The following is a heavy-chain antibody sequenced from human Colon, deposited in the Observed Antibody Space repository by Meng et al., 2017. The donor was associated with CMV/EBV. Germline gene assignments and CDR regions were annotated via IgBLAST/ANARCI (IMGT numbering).Heavy chain of an antibody. Sequence: SVKVACKASGGTFRSYSISWLRQAPGQGPEWMGRISPALGLASYPQKFPDRITITADISTSTAYMELTTLRSDDTAVYYGARDVLWGSSSTYFDSWGQGTLVTVSS. CDR3: ARDVLWGSSSTYFDS. CDR1: GGTFRSYS. D-gene: IGHD6-6*01. V-gene: IGHV1-69*04. J-gene: IGHJ4*02. CDR2: ISPALGLA.